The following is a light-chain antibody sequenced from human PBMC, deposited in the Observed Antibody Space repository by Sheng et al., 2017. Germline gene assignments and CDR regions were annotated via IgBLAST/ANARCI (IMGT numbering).Light chain of an antibody. CDR3: QVWDSNNDQVV. J-gene: IGLJ3*02. CDR2: DDS. V-gene: IGLV3-21*02. CDR1: NIGSKS. Sequence: SYELTQPPSVSVAPGQTARVTCGGNNIGSKSVHWYQQMPGQAPVLVVYDDSDRPSGIPERFTGSNYGNTATLTISRVEAGDEADYFCQVWDSNNDQVVFGGGTKLTVL.